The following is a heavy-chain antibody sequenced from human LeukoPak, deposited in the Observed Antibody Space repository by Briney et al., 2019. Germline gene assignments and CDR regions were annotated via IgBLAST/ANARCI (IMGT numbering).Heavy chain of an antibody. CDR1: DLTFRTFT. CDR2: ISSSSITI. CDR3: ERSSPRAGFDS. J-gene: IGHJ5*01. V-gene: IGHV3-48*01. D-gene: IGHD1-14*01. Sequence: PGGSLRLSCAASDLTFRTFTMHCVSHAPGKGLEWLSSISSSSITINYADSVQRRFTVPSANANSSMFLQVNALRREDTAVSYCERSSPRAGFDSWGQGTLVTVSS.